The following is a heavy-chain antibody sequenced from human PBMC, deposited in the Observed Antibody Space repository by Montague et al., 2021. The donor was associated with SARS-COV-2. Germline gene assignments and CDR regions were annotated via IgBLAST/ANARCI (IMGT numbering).Heavy chain of an antibody. Sequence: SQSLSLTYTVSNASITTSNWWTWVRQAPGKGLEWVGEIHHSGTLNYNPSLKSRVTISVDTSKNHFSLNLNSVTAADTALYFCARRIRITVFRGVPLTTHSLESWGQGIMVTVSS. D-gene: IGHD3-10*01. V-gene: IGHV4/OR15-8*01. CDR1: NASITTSNW. CDR3: ARRIRITVFRGVPLTTHSLES. CDR2: IHHSGTL. J-gene: IGHJ4*02.